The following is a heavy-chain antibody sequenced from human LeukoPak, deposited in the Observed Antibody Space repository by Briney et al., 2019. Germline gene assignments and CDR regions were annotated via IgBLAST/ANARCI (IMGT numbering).Heavy chain of an antibody. V-gene: IGHV3-21*01. D-gene: IGHD1-26*01. J-gene: IGHJ4*02. CDR2: ISSSSSYI. Sequence: PGGSLRLSCAASGFTFSSYSMNWVRQAPGKGLEWVSSISSSSSYIYYADSVKGRFTISRDNAKNSLYLQMNSLRAEDTAVYYCARFRGSYAGIDHWGQGTLVTVSS. CDR1: GFTFSSYS. CDR3: ARFRGSYAGIDH.